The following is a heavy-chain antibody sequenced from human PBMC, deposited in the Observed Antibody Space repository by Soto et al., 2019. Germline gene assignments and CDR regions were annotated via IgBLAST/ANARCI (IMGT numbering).Heavy chain of an antibody. J-gene: IGHJ6*02. CDR2: ISYDGSNK. D-gene: IGHD1-1*01. CDR3: AKSGKLEPPRYYYYGMDV. V-gene: IGHV3-30*18. Sequence: PXGSLRLSCAASGVTFSSYGMHWVRQAPGKGLDWVAVISYDGSNKYYADSVKGRFTISRDNSKNTLYLQMNSLRAEDTAVYYCAKSGKLEPPRYYYYGMDVWGQGTTVTVSS. CDR1: GVTFSSYG.